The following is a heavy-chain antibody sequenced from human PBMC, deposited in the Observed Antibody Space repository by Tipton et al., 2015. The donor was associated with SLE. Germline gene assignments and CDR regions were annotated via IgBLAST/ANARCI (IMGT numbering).Heavy chain of an antibody. Sequence: TLSLTCTVSGGSISSGSYYWSWIRQPAGKGLEWIGRIYTSGSTNYNPSFKSRVTISVDTSKNQFSLKLSSLTAADTAVYYCAREDIVVVPAALRHNWFDPWGQGTLVTVSS. J-gene: IGHJ5*02. V-gene: IGHV4-61*02. CDR1: GGSISSGSYY. CDR3: AREDIVVVPAALRHNWFDP. CDR2: IYTSGST. D-gene: IGHD2-2*01.